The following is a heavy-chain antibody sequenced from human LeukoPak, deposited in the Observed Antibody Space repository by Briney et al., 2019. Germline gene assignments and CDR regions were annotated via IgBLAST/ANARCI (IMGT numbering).Heavy chain of an antibody. D-gene: IGHD2/OR15-2a*01. Sequence: ASVKVSCKASGYTFTSYGISWVRQAPGQGLEWMGWISAYNGNTNYAQKLRDRVTMTTDTSTSTAYMELRSLRSDDTAVYYCARVKVDRLPLFSDYWGQGTLVTVSS. CDR2: ISAYNGNT. CDR1: GYTFTSYG. CDR3: ARVKVDRLPLFSDY. V-gene: IGHV1-18*01. J-gene: IGHJ4*02.